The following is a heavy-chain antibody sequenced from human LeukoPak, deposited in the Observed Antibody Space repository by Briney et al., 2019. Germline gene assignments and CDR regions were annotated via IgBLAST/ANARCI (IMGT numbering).Heavy chain of an antibody. J-gene: IGHJ4*02. V-gene: IGHV4-39*01. Sequence: SETLSPTCTVSGGSISSSSDYWGWIRQPPGKGLEWIGSIHYSGSTYYNPSLKSRVTISVDTSKNQFSLKLNSVTAADTAVYYCARPQYSSAWYVYWGQGTLVTVSS. D-gene: IGHD6-19*01. CDR3: ARPQYSSAWYVY. CDR2: IHYSGST. CDR1: GGSISSSSDY.